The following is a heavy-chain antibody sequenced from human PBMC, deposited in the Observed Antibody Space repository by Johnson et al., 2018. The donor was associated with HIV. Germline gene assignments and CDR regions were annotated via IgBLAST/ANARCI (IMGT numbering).Heavy chain of an antibody. CDR2: IWYDGSNE. CDR3: AIGPPFRNVLNVFDI. D-gene: IGHD2-21*01. V-gene: IGHV3-33*01. Sequence: VQLVESGGGVVQPGGSLRLSCEGTGSSFSSFSMHWVRQAPGKGPEWVAVIWYDGSNEYYGDSVKGRFAVSRDNSKNTLYLQMNSLRVEDTAMYYCAIGPPFRNVLNVFDIRGRGTMVTVTA. J-gene: IGHJ3*02. CDR1: GSSFSSFS.